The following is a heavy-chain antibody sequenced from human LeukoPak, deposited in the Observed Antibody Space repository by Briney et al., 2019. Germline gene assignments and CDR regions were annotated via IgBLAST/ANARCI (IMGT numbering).Heavy chain of an antibody. CDR2: IYTSGST. CDR1: GGSISSGSYY. V-gene: IGHV4-61*02. D-gene: IGHD5-18*01. Sequence: SQTLSLTCTVSGGSISSGSYYWSWIRQPAGKGLEWIGRIYTSGSTNYNPSLKSRVTISVDTSKNQFSLKLSSVTAADTAVYYCARDGRWNTAMAFDPWGQGILVTVSS. J-gene: IGHJ5*02. CDR3: ARDGRWNTAMAFDP.